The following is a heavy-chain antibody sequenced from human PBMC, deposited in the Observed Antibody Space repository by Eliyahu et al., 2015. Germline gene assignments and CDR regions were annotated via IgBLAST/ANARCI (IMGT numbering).Heavy chain of an antibody. CDR1: GXPLSSXA. J-gene: IGHJ4*02. CDR2: INVSGDKA. V-gene: IGHV3-23*04. CDR3: AKGLEGRHYFDY. D-gene: IGHD3-10*01. Sequence: EVQLVESGGGLVQPGGSLXLSCAAXGXPLSSXALAWVRQGPGEGVECVSFINVSGDKAYYADSVKGRFTVSRDNSKKTLYLQMNSLRAEDTAVYYCAKGLEGRHYFDYWGQGILVTVSS.